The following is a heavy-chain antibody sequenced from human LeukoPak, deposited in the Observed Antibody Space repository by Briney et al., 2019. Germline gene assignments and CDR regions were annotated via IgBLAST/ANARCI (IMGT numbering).Heavy chain of an antibody. J-gene: IGHJ4*02. CDR3: ARDRREYCSDTSCYPQNYFDY. CDR2: IYYSGST. CDR1: GGSVSSGSYY. Sequence: SETLSLTCTVSGGSVSSGSYYWNWIRQPPGKGLEWTGHIYYSGSTNYNPSLKSRVTISVDTSKNQFSLKLSSVIAADTAVYYCARDRREYCSDTSCYPQNYFDYWGQGTLVTVSS. V-gene: IGHV4-61*01. D-gene: IGHD2-2*01.